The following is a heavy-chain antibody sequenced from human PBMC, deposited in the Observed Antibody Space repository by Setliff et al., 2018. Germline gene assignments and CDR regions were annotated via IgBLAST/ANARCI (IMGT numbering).Heavy chain of an antibody. Sequence: SETLSLTCAAPGGTFSDYYWTWIRQPPGKGLEWIGEINHSGSTNYNPSLKSRVSISVDTSKNQFSLKLSSVTAADTAVYYCARGRNVAARLLDSWGQGARVTAPQ. CDR1: GGTFSDYY. D-gene: IGHD6-6*01. CDR2: INHSGST. CDR3: ARGRNVAARLLDS. J-gene: IGHJ4*02. V-gene: IGHV4-34*01.